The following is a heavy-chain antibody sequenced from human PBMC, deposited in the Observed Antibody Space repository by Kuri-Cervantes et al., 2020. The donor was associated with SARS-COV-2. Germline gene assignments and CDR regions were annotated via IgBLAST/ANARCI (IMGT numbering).Heavy chain of an antibody. J-gene: IGHJ5*02. V-gene: IGHV4-30-4*08. CDR2: IYYSGST. D-gene: IGHD3-22*01. CDR1: GGSISSGDYY. Sequence: LRLSCTVSGGSISSGDYYWSWIRQPPGKGLEWIGYIYYSGSTYYNPSLKSRVTISVDTSKNQFSLKLSSVTAADTAVYYCARHELAITMIVVVPRSWFDPWGQGTLVTVSS. CDR3: ARHELAITMIVVVPRSWFDP.